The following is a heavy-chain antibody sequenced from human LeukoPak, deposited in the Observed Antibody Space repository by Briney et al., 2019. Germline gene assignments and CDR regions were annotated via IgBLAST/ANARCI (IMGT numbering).Heavy chain of an antibody. V-gene: IGHV4-39*01. CDR3: ARLLYYYDSSPSPAFDI. D-gene: IGHD3-22*01. Sequence: SETLSLTCTVSGGSISSSSYYWGWIRQPPGKGLEWIGSIYYSGSTYYNPSLKSRVTISVDTSKNQFSLKLSSVTAADTAVYYCARLLYYYDSSPSPAFDIWGQGTMVTVPS. CDR1: GGSISSSSYY. J-gene: IGHJ3*02. CDR2: IYYSGST.